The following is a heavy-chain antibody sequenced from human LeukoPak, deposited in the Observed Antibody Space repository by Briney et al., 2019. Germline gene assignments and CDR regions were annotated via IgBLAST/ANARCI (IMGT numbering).Heavy chain of an antibody. CDR1: GYTFTGYY. D-gene: IGHD1-26*01. J-gene: IGHJ3*02. CDR2: INPNSGGT. CDR3: ARRSVSGSPDAFDI. V-gene: IGHV1-2*02. Sequence: ASLKVSCKASGYTFTGYYMHWVRQAPGQGLEWMGWINPNSGGTNYAQKFQGRVTMTRDTSISTAYMELSRLRSDDTAVYYCARRSVSGSPDAFDIWGQGTMVTVSS.